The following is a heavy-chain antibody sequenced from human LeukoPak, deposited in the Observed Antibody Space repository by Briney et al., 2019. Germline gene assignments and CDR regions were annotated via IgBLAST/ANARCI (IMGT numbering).Heavy chain of an antibody. D-gene: IGHD6-13*01. CDR2: ISSSSSYI. CDR1: GFTFSSYS. CDR3: ARGSYSSSWYGAFDY. V-gene: IGHV3-21*01. Sequence: GGSLRLSCAASGFTFSSYSMNWVRQAPGKGLEWVSSISSSSSYIYYADSVKGRFTISRDNAKNSLYLQMNSLRAEDTAVYYCARGSYSSSWYGAFDYWGQGTLVTVSS. J-gene: IGHJ4*02.